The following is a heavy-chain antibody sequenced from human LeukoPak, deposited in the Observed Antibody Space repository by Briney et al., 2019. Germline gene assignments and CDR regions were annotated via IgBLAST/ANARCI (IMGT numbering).Heavy chain of an antibody. V-gene: IGHV3-11*04. CDR3: ARLLRSNYYDSSGYLDY. D-gene: IGHD3-22*01. J-gene: IGHJ4*02. Sequence: GGSLRLSCAASGFTFSDYYMSWIRQAPGKGLEWVSYISSSGSTIYYADSVKGRFTISRDNAKNSLYLQMNSLRAEDTAVYYCARLLRSNYYDSSGYLDYWGQGTLVTVSS. CDR2: ISSSGSTI. CDR1: GFTFSDYY.